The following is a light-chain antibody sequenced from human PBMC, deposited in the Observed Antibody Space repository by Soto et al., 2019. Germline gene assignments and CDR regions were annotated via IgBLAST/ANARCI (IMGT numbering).Light chain of an antibody. J-gene: IGLJ2*01. CDR2: EVS. CDR1: SSDVGGYNY. V-gene: IGLV2-14*01. Sequence: QSALTQPASVSRSPGQSITISCTGTSSDVGGYNYVSWYQQHPGKAPKLMIYEVSNRPSGVSNRFSGSKSGNTASLTISGLQAEDEAAYYCSSYTSSSTLVFGGGTKLTVL. CDR3: SSYTSSSTLV.